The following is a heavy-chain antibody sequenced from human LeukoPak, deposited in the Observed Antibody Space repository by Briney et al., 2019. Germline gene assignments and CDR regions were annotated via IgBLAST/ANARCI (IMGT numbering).Heavy chain of an antibody. CDR3: AKGGDRSGWSYYFDY. Sequence: PGGSLRLSCAASGFTFSSYAMHWVRQAPGKGLEWVAVISYDGSNKYYADSVKGRFTISRDNSENTLYLQMSSLTDEDTAVYFCAKGGDRSGWSYYFDYWGQGTLVTVSS. V-gene: IGHV3-30-3*01. J-gene: IGHJ4*02. D-gene: IGHD6-19*01. CDR1: GFTFSSYA. CDR2: ISYDGSNK.